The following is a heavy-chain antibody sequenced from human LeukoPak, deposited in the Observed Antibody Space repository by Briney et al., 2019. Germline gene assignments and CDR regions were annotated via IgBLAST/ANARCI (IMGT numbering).Heavy chain of an antibody. CDR3: ARGYGDGRGPFDY. D-gene: IGHD4-17*01. CDR2: INHSGST. Sequence: QTSQTLSLTCAVSGGSISSGGYSWSWLRQPPGKGLEWIGEINHSGSTNYNPSLKSRVTISVDTSKNQFSLKLSSVTAADTAVYYCARGYGDGRGPFDYWGQGTLVTVSS. V-gene: IGHV4-30-2*01. J-gene: IGHJ4*02. CDR1: GGSISSGGYS.